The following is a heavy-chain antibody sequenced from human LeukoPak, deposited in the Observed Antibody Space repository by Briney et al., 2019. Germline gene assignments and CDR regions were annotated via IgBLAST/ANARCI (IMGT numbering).Heavy chain of an antibody. CDR1: GFTFSNAW. CDR3: TTGLVGATLDDY. V-gene: IGHV3-15*01. J-gene: IGHJ4*02. CDR2: IKSKTDGGTT. D-gene: IGHD1-26*01. Sequence: GGSLRLSCAASGFTFSNAWMSWVRQAPGKGLEWVGRIKSKTDGGTTDYAAPVKGRFTISRDDSKNTLYLQINSLKTEDTAVYYCTTGLVGATLDDYWGQGTLVTVSS.